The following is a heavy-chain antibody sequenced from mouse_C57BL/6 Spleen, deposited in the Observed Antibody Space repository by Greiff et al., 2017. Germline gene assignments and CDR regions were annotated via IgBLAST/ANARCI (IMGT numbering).Heavy chain of an antibody. CDR2: IDPETGGT. Sequence: VQLVESGAELVRPGASVTLSCKASGYTFTDYEMHWVKQTPVHGLEWIGAIDPETGGTAYNQKFKGKAILTADKSSSTAYMELRSLTSEDSAVYYCTRRLFAGYFDYWGQGTTLTVSS. V-gene: IGHV1-15*01. D-gene: IGHD1-1*01. J-gene: IGHJ2*01. CDR1: GYTFTDYE. CDR3: TRRLFAGYFDY.